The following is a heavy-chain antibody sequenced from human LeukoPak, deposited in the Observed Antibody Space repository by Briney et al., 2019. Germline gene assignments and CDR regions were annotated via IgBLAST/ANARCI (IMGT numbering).Heavy chain of an antibody. CDR2: IYYSGTT. CDR1: GDSVNNNHYY. CDR3: ARNSPVYWNFDL. D-gene: IGHD2/OR15-2a*01. Sequence: SETLSLTCTVSGDSVNNNHYYWAWLRQPPGKGIEWIGSIYYSGTTYYNPSLGSRVTMSVDTSENQLSLKLTSVSAADTALYYCARNSPVYWNFDLWGRGTLVSVSS. V-gene: IGHV4-39*01. J-gene: IGHJ2*01.